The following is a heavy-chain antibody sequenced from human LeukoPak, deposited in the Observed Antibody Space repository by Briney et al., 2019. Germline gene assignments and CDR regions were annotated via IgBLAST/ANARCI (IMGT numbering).Heavy chain of an antibody. CDR3: ARALSPSQQYGDYYFDY. CDR2: IGTAGDT. CDR1: GFTFSSYD. Sequence: GGSLRLPCAASGFTFSSYDMHWVRQATGKGLEWVSAIGTAGDTYYPGSVKGRFTISRENAKNSLYLQMNSLRAGDTAVYYCARALSPSQQYGDYYFDYWGQGTLVTVSS. J-gene: IGHJ4*02. V-gene: IGHV3-13*01. D-gene: IGHD4-17*01.